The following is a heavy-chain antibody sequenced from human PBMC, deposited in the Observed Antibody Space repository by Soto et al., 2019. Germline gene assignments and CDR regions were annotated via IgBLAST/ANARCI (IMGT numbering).Heavy chain of an antibody. V-gene: IGHV3-30*18. CDR2: ISYDGSNK. Sequence: VQLVESGGGLVQPGGSLRLSCAASGFTFSSYGMHWVRQAPGKGLEWVAVISYDGSNKYYADSVKGRFTISRDNSKNTLYLQMNSLRAEDTAVYYCAKRESVMGPFDYWGQGTLVTVSS. D-gene: IGHD2-21*01. CDR1: GFTFSSYG. J-gene: IGHJ4*02. CDR3: AKRESVMGPFDY.